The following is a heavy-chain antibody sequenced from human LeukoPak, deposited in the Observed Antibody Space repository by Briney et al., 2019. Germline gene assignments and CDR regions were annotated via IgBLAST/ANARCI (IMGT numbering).Heavy chain of an antibody. Sequence: PGGSLRLSCVASGFTFSNYWMTWVRQAPGKGLEWVANIEQDGSEKYSVDSVKGRFTIPRDNAKNSLYLQMNSLRGEDTAVYYCARVRKGYDYVWGSRDYYLDYWGQGTLVTVSS. CDR1: GFTFSNYW. V-gene: IGHV3-7*01. D-gene: IGHD3-16*01. CDR3: ARVRKGYDYVWGSRDYYLDY. CDR2: IEQDGSEK. J-gene: IGHJ4*02.